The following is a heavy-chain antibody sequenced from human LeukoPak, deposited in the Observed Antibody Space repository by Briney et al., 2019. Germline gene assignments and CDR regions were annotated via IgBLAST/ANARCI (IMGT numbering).Heavy chain of an antibody. CDR2: IYPDDSHT. V-gene: IGHV5-51*01. CDR1: GDRFTSYW. Sequence: GESLKISCKGSGDRFTSYWSGGLRQMPGKGLEWMGIIYPDDSHTRYNPSFKGQVTISDDQSISTAYLQWGSLTASDTAVYYCAIAGNSNTNRYRCFDYWGQGTLVTVSS. CDR3: AIAGNSNTNRYRCFDY. D-gene: IGHD2-2*02. J-gene: IGHJ4*02.